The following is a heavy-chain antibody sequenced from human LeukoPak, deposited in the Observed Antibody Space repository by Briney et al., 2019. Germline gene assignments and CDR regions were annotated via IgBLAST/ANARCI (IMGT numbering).Heavy chain of an antibody. J-gene: IGHJ4*02. CDR3: ARAFGEYYYDSSGYFDY. D-gene: IGHD3-22*01. Sequence: GGSLRLSCAASGFTFSSYGMSWVRQAPGKGLEWVSYISSSSSTIYYADSVKGRFTISRDNAKNSLYLQMNSLRAEDTAVYYCARAFGEYYYDSSGYFDYWGQGTLVTVSS. V-gene: IGHV3-48*01. CDR2: ISSSSSTI. CDR1: GFTFSSYG.